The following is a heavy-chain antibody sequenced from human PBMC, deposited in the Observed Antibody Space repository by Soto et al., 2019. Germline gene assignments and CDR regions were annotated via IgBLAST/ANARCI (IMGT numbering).Heavy chain of an antibody. CDR2: ISGSGGST. D-gene: IGHD1-26*01. J-gene: IGHJ4*02. V-gene: IGHV3-23*01. CDR3: AKVRGLGGSYYYLDY. CDR1: GFTFSSYA. Sequence: GGSLRLSCAASGFTFSSYAMSWVRQAPGKGLEWVSAISGSGGSTYYADSVKGRFTISRDNSKNTLYLQMNSLRAEDTAVYYCAKVRGLGGSYYYLDYWGQGTLVTVSS.